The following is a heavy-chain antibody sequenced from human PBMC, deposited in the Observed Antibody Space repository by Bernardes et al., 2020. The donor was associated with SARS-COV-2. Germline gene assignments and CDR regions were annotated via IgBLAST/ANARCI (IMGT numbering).Heavy chain of an antibody. CDR1: GGTFSSYA. J-gene: IGHJ4*02. Sequence: SVKVSCMASGGTFSSYAISWVRQAPGQGLEWMGGIIPIFGTANYAQKFQGRVTITADESTSTAYMELSSLRSEDTAVYYCARERGSRTVTTTLAFDYWGQGTLVTVSS. D-gene: IGHD4-17*01. CDR2: IIPIFGTA. V-gene: IGHV1-69*13. CDR3: ARERGSRTVTTTLAFDY.